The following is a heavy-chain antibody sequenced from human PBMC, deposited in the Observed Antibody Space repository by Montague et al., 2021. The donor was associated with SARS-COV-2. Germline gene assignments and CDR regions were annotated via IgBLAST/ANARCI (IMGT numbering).Heavy chain of an antibody. J-gene: IGHJ4*02. V-gene: IGHV4-34*01. D-gene: IGHD1-7*01. Sequence: SETLSLTCAVYGGSFSAYYWSWIRQPPGRGLEWIGEINHSGTTNYRSSLESRLSMSVDTSKNQFSLNLSSVTAAATAVYFCSRTYRGTFDFWGQGILVTVSS. CDR3: SRTYRGTFDF. CDR1: GGSFSAYY. CDR2: INHSGTT.